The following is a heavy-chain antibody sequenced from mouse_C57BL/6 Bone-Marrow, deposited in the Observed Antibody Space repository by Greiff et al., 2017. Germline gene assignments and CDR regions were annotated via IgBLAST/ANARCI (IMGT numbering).Heavy chain of an antibody. Sequence: VKLMESGAELVRPGTSVKMSCKASGYTFTNYWIGWAKQRPGHGLEWIGDIYPGGGYTNYNEKFKGKATLTADKSSSTAYMQFSSLISEDSAIYYCARKGYGNFLFAYWGQGTLVTVSA. CDR1: GYTFTNYW. D-gene: IGHD2-1*01. CDR3: ARKGYGNFLFAY. CDR2: IYPGGGYT. V-gene: IGHV1-63*01. J-gene: IGHJ3*01.